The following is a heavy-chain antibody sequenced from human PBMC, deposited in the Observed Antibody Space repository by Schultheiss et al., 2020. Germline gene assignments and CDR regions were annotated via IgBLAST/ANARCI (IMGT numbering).Heavy chain of an antibody. V-gene: IGHV3-23*01. CDR2: ISGSGGST. J-gene: IGHJ4*02. Sequence: GGSLRLSCAASGFTFSNYVMSWVRQAPGKGLEWVSTISGSGGSTYYADSVKGRFTISRDNSKNTLYLQMNSLRAEDTAVYYCARDLGYSSSAGSDYWGQGTLVTVSS. CDR3: ARDLGYSSSAGSDY. D-gene: IGHD6-6*01. CDR1: GFTFSNYV.